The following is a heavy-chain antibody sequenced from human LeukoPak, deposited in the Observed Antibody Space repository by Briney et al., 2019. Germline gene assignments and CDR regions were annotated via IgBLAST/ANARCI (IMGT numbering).Heavy chain of an antibody. CDR1: GFTFSSNY. Sequence: GGSLRLSCAASGFTFSSNYMSWVRQAPGKGLEWVSVIYSGGSTYYADSVKGRFTISRDNSKNTLYLQMNSLRAEDTAVYYCAREVVRGNFDYWGQGTLVTVSS. V-gene: IGHV3-53*01. CDR2: IYSGGST. D-gene: IGHD3-10*01. J-gene: IGHJ4*02. CDR3: AREVVRGNFDY.